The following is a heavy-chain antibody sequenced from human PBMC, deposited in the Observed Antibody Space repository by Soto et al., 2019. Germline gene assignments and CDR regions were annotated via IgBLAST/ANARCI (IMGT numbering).Heavy chain of an antibody. D-gene: IGHD2-15*01. V-gene: IGHV4-39*01. CDR3: ARTGSGGSSYYYYGMDV. J-gene: IGHJ6*02. CDR1: GGSISSSSYY. CDR2: IYYSGST. Sequence: TSETLSLTCSVSGGSISSSSYYWGWIRQPPGKGLEWIGSIYYSGSTYYNPSLKTRVTISVDTSKNQFSLKLSSVTAADTAVYYCARTGSGGSSYYYYGMDVWGQGTTVTVSS.